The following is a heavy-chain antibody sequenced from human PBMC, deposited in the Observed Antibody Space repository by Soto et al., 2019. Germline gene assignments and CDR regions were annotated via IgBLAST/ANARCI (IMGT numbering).Heavy chain of an antibody. J-gene: IGHJ6*02. CDR3: ASLNLLRDRYNYEAGIHPRTSYYGMDV. D-gene: IGHD5-12*01. Sequence: SVKVSCKASRGTFCSYAISWVRQAPVQGLEWMGGVIPISGTTNFAQNHQGRVKTTADESTSTAYMELGSLGSEDTGVYDSASLNLLRDRYNYEAGIHPRTSYYGMDVWGQGTTVTVSS. CDR1: RGTFCSYA. CDR2: VIPISGTT. V-gene: IGHV1-69*13.